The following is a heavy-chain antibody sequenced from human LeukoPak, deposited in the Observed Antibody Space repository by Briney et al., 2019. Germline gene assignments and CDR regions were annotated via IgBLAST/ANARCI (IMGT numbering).Heavy chain of an antibody. J-gene: IGHJ6*03. CDR3: ARDVHSGSYHYYYYMDV. CDR1: GGSISSSSYY. CDR2: IHYSGST. V-gene: IGHV4-39*07. Sequence: SETLSLTCTVSGGSISSSSYYWGWIRQPPGKGLEWIGTIHYSGSTYYNPSLKSRVTISVDTSKNQFSLKLSSVTAADTAVYYCARDVHSGSYHYYYYMDVWGKGTTVTVSS. D-gene: IGHD1-26*01.